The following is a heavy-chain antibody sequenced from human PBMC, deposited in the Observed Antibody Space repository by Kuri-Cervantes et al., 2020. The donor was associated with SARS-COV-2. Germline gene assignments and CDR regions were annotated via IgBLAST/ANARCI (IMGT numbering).Heavy chain of an antibody. J-gene: IGHJ4*02. V-gene: IGHV3-13*03. CDR2: IGTAGDT. CDR3: AKVGYYDFWSGYSSYYFDY. Sequence: GESLKISCAACGFTSSSYDMHWVRQATGKGLEWVSAIGTAGDTYYPGSVKGQFTISRENAKNSLYLQMNSLRAGDTAVYYCAKVGYYDFWSGYSSYYFDYWGQGTLVPSPQ. D-gene: IGHD3-3*01. CDR1: GFTSSSYD.